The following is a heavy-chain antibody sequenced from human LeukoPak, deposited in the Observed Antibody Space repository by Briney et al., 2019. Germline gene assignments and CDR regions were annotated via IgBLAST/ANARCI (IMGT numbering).Heavy chain of an antibody. CDR3: ATQSYDSSGYYVPDWFDP. CDR2: IRYDGSNK. V-gene: IGHV3-30*02. D-gene: IGHD3-22*01. Sequence: GGSLRLSCAASGFTFSSYGMHWVRQAPGKGLEWVAFIRYDGSNKYYADSVKGRFTISRDNSKNTLYLQMNSLRAEDTAVYYCATQSYDSSGYYVPDWFDPWGQGTLVTVSS. J-gene: IGHJ5*02. CDR1: GFTFSSYG.